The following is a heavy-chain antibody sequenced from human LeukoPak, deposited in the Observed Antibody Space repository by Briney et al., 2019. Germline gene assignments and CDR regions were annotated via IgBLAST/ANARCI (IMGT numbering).Heavy chain of an antibody. CDR3: ARVPGYCGGDCYFDY. D-gene: IGHD2-21*02. V-gene: IGHV3-7*01. Sequence: GGSLRLSCAASGFTFSSYWMSWVRQAPGKGLEWVANIKQDGSGKYYVDSVKGRFTISRDNAKNSLYLQMNSLRAEDTAVYYCARVPGYCGGDCYFDYWGQGTLVTVSS. CDR2: IKQDGSGK. CDR1: GFTFSSYW. J-gene: IGHJ4*02.